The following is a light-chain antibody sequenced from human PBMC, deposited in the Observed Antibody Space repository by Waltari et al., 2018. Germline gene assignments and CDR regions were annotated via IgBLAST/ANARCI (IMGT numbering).Light chain of an antibody. V-gene: IGKV1-5*03. CDR2: KAS. CDR3: QQYHIYLIT. J-gene: IGKJ5*01. Sequence: DIQMTQSPSTLSASVGDRVTITCRASQSISSWLAWYQQKPGKAPKLLIYKASSLESGVPSRFSGSGSGTEFTLTISSLQPDDFATYYCQQYHIYLITFGQGTRLEIK. CDR1: QSISSW.